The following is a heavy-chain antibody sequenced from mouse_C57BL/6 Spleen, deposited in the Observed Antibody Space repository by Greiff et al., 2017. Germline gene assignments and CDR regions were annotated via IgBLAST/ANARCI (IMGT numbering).Heavy chain of an antibody. V-gene: IGHV7-3*01. CDR3: ARYIPNVFDY. J-gene: IGHJ2*01. CDR2: IRNKANGYTT. Sequence: EVHLVESGGGLVQPGGSLSLSCAASGFTFTDYYMSWVRQPPGKALEWLGFIRNKANGYTTEYSASVKGRFTISRDNSQSILYLQMNALRAEDSATYYCARYIPNVFDYWGQGTTLTVSS. CDR1: GFTFTDYY.